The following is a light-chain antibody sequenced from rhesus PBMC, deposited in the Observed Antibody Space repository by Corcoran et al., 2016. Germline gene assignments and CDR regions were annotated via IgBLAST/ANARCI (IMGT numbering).Light chain of an antibody. Sequence: DIQMTQSPSSLSASLGDRVTITCRASQGISTWLTRYQQKPGKAHQLLIYRASNLETGVPSRFSGSGSGTDFTLTISSLQPEDIATYYCQQHHNSPYSFGQGTEVGIK. CDR2: RAS. J-gene: IGKJ2*01. CDR1: QGISTW. CDR3: QQHHNSPYS. V-gene: IGKV1-69*01.